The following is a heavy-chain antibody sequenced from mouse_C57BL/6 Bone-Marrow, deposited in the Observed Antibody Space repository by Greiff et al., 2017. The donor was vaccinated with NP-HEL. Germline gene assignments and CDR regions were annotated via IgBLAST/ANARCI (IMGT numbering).Heavy chain of an antibody. D-gene: IGHD2-2*01. J-gene: IGHJ1*03. Sequence: DVKLQESGPGLVKPSQSLSLTCSVTGYSITSGYYWNWIRQFPGNKPEWMGYISYDGSNNYNPSLKNRISITRDTSKNQFFLKLNAVTTEDTATYYCARDGYQTWYFDVWGTGTTVTVSS. CDR1: GYSITSGYY. V-gene: IGHV3-6*01. CDR3: ARDGYQTWYFDV. CDR2: ISYDGSN.